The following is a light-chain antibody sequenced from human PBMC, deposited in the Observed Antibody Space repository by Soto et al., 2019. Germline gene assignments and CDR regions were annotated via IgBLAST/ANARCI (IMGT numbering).Light chain of an antibody. J-gene: IGLJ1*01. V-gene: IGLV2-8*01. Sequence: QSALTQPPSASGSPGQSVAIPCTGTSSAVGGYNYVSWYQQHPGKAPKLMIYEVNKRPSGVPDRFSGSKSGNTASLTVSGLQAEDEADYYCSSYAGSSNVFGTGTKVTVL. CDR1: SSAVGGYNY. CDR3: SSYAGSSNV. CDR2: EVN.